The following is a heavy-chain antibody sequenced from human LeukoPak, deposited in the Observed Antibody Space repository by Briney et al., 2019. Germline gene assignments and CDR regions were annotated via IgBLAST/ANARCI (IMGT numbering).Heavy chain of an antibody. Sequence: GGSLRLSCAASGFTFSNYNMNWVRQAPGKGLEWVSSISSSSSYLYYADSVKGRFTISRDNSKNTLYLQMNSLRAEDTAVYYCAELGITMIGGVWGKGTTVTISS. CDR3: AELGITMIGGV. CDR1: GFTFSNYN. D-gene: IGHD3-10*02. V-gene: IGHV3-21*01. CDR2: ISSSSSYL. J-gene: IGHJ6*04.